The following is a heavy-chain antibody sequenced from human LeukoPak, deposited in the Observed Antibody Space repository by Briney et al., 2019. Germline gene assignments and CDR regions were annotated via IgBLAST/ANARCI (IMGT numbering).Heavy chain of an antibody. V-gene: IGHV1-46*01. Sequence: GASVKVSCKASGYTFTSYYMHWVRQAPGHGLEWMGIINPSVGSTSYAQKFQGRVTMTRDTSTSTVYMELSSLRSEDTAVYYCARWYHPRQEEYYYYYGMDVWGQGTTVTVSS. CDR3: ARWYHPRQEEYYYYYGMDV. D-gene: IGHD1-14*01. J-gene: IGHJ6*02. CDR1: GYTFTSYY. CDR2: INPSVGST.